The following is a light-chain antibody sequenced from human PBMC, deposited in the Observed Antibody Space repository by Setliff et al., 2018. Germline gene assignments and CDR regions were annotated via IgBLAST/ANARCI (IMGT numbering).Light chain of an antibody. CDR1: SSNIGSNT. V-gene: IGLV1-44*01. CDR3: AAWDDSLNGRHV. CDR2: RNN. Sequence: LTQPPSASGTPGQRVTISCSGSSSNIGSNTVNWYQQFPGTAPKLLIYRNNQRPSGVPDRFSGSKSATSASLAISGLQAEDEADYYCAAWDDSLNGRHVFGTGTKVT. J-gene: IGLJ1*01.